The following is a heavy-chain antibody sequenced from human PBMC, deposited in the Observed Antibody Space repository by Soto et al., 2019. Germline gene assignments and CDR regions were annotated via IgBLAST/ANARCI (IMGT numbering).Heavy chain of an antibody. Sequence: PGGSLRLSCAASGFTFSSYAMHWVRQAPGKGLEWVAVISYDGSNKYYADSVKGRFTISRDNSKNTLYLQMNSLRAEDTAVYYCVPLCRYCSTTTPSWGQGTLVTVS. CDR1: GFTFSSYA. J-gene: IGHJ4*02. CDR3: VPLCRYCSTTTPS. CDR2: ISYDGSNK. V-gene: IGHV3-30-3*01. D-gene: IGHD2-2*01.